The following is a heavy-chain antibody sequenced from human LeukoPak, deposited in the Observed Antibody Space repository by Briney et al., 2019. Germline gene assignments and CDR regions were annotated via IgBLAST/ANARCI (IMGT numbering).Heavy chain of an antibody. CDR3: AKNGPYREDYGMDV. J-gene: IGHJ6*02. CDR1: GFTFSSYS. CDR2: ISGSGGST. V-gene: IGHV3-23*01. D-gene: IGHD3-16*02. Sequence: PGGSLRLSWAASGFTFSSYSLSWVRQAPGKGLEWVSAISGSGGSTYYADSVKGRFTISRDNSKNTLYLQMNSLRAEDTAVYYCAKNGPYREDYGMDVWGQGTTVTVSS.